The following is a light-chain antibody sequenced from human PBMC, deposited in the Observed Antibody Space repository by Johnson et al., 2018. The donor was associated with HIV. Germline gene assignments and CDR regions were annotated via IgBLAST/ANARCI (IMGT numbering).Light chain of an antibody. V-gene: IGLV1-51*02. Sequence: QSVLTQPPSVSAAPGQKVTISCSGSSSNIGNNYVSWYQHLPGTAPKLLIYENTKRPSGVPDRFSGSKSGSSATLGINGLQTGDEADYYCATWDRSLSAGGVFGTGTKVTFL. CDR1: SSNIGNNY. CDR3: ATWDRSLSAGGV. J-gene: IGLJ1*01. CDR2: ENT.